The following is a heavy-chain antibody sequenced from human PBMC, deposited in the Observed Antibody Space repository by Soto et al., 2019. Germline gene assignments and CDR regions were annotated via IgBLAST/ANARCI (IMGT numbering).Heavy chain of an antibody. Sequence: GSLRLSCAAYGFTLSRFWMSWVRQTPGKGLEWVANIHKDGSEKYYVDSVKGRFTISRDNAKNSLYMQMNSLRAGDTAVYYCARIAYKYETRATHSGFDCWGQ. CDR3: ARIAYKYETRATHSGFDC. V-gene: IGHV3-7*01. CDR1: GFTLSRFW. CDR2: IHKDGSEK. J-gene: IGHJ4*01. D-gene: IGHD2-21*01.